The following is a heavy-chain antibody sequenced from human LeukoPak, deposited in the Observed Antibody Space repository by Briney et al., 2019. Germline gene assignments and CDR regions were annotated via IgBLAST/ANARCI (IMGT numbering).Heavy chain of an antibody. V-gene: IGHV1-8*03. Sequence: ASVKVSCNAAGHTFTSYDINWVRQATGQGLEWRGWMNPNSGNTGYAQKFQGRVTITRNTSISTAYMELSSLRSEDTAAYYCAIGHYDFWSGYYGYYYYYYMDVWGKGTTVTVSS. CDR3: AIGHYDFWSGYYGYYYYYYMDV. CDR1: GHTFTSYD. D-gene: IGHD3-3*01. CDR2: MNPNSGNT. J-gene: IGHJ6*03.